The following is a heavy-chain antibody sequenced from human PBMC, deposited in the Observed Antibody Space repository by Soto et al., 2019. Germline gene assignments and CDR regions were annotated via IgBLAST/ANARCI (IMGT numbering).Heavy chain of an antibody. J-gene: IGHJ6*03. V-gene: IGHV3-48*01. CDR3: AREQPIRITIFGVVIDYYNYYYMAV. Sequence: PGGSLRLSCAASGFTFSSYSMNWVRQAPGKGLEWVSYISSSSSTIYYADSVKGRFTISRDNAKNSLYLQMNSLRAEDTAVYYCAREQPIRITIFGVVIDYYNYYYMAVWGKGTTVPVSS. CDR2: ISSSSSTI. CDR1: GFTFSSYS. D-gene: IGHD3-3*01.